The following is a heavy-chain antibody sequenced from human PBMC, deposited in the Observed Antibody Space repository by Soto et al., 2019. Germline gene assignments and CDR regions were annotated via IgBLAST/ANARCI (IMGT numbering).Heavy chain of an antibody. Sequence: ASVKVSCKASGYTFTSYGISWVRQAPGQGLEWMGWISAYNGNTNYAQKLQGRVTMTTDTSTSTAYMELRSLRAEDTAVYYCARDIYSYGYNWFDPWGQGTLVTVSS. CDR2: ISAYNGNT. CDR3: ARDIYSYGYNWFDP. D-gene: IGHD5-18*01. V-gene: IGHV1-18*01. CDR1: GYTFTSYG. J-gene: IGHJ5*02.